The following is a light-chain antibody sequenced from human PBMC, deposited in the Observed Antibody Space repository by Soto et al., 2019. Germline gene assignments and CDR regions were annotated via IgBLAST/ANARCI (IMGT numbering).Light chain of an antibody. Sequence: EIVLTPSPGTLSLSPGERATLLCRASQSVANNYLAWYQQKPGQAPSLLIYGTSKRATGIPDRFNGSGSGTDFTLNLTRVAPEDFAVYYCQQFVNSPYTFGQGTKLEI. CDR1: QSVANNY. J-gene: IGKJ2*01. CDR2: GTS. CDR3: QQFVNSPYT. V-gene: IGKV3-20*01.